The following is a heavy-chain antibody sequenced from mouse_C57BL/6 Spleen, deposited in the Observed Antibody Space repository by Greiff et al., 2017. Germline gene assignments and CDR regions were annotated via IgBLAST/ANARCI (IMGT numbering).Heavy chain of an antibody. V-gene: IGHV1-5*01. Sequence: VQLQQSGTVLARPGASVKMSCKTSGYTFTSYWMHWVKQRPGQGLEWIGAIYPGNSDTSYNQKFKGKAKLTAVTSASTAYMELSSLTNEDSAVYDCTGYYDYDERFAYWGQGTLVTVSA. CDR1: GYTFTSYW. CDR3: TGYYDYDERFAY. J-gene: IGHJ3*01. D-gene: IGHD2-4*01. CDR2: IYPGNSDT.